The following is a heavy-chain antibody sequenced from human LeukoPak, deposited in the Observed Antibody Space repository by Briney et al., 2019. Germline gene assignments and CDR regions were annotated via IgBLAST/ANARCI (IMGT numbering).Heavy chain of an antibody. CDR2: ISSTSSYI. Sequence: GGSLRLSCAASGFTFSDYSMHWVRQATGEGLEWGSTISSTSSYIYSADSLKGRCSISRDNDKNTLYLQMSTLRAEDTAVYYCARGQLWQTGWFDPWGQGTLVTVSS. J-gene: IGHJ5*02. CDR1: GFTFSDYS. V-gene: IGHV3-21*01. CDR3: ARGQLWQTGWFDP. D-gene: IGHD5-18*01.